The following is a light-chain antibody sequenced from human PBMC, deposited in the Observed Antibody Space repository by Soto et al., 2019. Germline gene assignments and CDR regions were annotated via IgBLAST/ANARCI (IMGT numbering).Light chain of an antibody. Sequence: DIQMTQSPSSLSASVGDRVTITCRASQSISSYLNWYQQKPGKAPKLLIYAASSLQSGVPSRFSGSGSGTDFTLAISSLQPEDVATDDGQQSYSTPRTFGQGTKVESK. CDR1: QSISSY. J-gene: IGKJ1*01. V-gene: IGKV1-39*01. CDR3: QQSYSTPRT. CDR2: AAS.